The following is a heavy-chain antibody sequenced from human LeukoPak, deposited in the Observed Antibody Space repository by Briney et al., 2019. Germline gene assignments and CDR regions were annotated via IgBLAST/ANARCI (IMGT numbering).Heavy chain of an antibody. CDR1: GGSISSSSYY. V-gene: IGHV4-39*07. CDR3: ARDDDYGDYGMDV. D-gene: IGHD4-17*01. CDR2: IYYSGST. J-gene: IGHJ6*02. Sequence: SETLSLTCTVSGGSISSSSYYWGWIRQPPGKGLEWIGSIYYSGSTYYNPSLKSRVTISVDTSKNQFSLKLSSVTAADTAVYYCARDDDYGDYGMDVWGQGTTVTVSS.